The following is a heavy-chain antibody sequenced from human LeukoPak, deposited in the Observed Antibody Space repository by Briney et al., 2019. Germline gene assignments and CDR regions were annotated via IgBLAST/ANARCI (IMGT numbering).Heavy chain of an antibody. D-gene: IGHD3-22*01. CDR3: ARDLGDSSGYYDY. V-gene: IGHV3-53*01. J-gene: IGHJ4*02. CDR1: GFTVSGNY. Sequence: GGSLRLSCAASGFTVSGNYMSWVRQAPGKGLEWVSVIYSGGSTYYADSVKGRFSISRDHSKNTLYLQMNSLRAEDTAVYYCARDLGDSSGYYDYWGQGTLVTVSS. CDR2: IYSGGST.